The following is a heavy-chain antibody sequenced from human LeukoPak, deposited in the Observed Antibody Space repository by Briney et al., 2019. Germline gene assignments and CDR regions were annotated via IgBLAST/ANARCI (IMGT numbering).Heavy chain of an antibody. V-gene: IGHV4-30-2*01. CDR1: GGSISSGGYS. CDR3: AAGTDYFDY. Sequence: SETLSLTRAVSGGSISSGGYSWSWIRQPPGKGLEWIGYIYHSGSTYYNPSLKSRVTISVDRSKNQFSLKLSSVTAADTAVYYCAAGTDYFDYWGQGTLVTVSS. CDR2: IYHSGST. D-gene: IGHD1/OR15-1a*01. J-gene: IGHJ4*02.